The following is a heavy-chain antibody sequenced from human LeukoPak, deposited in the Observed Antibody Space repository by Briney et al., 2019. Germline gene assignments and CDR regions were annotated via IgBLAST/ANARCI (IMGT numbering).Heavy chain of an antibody. D-gene: IGHD3-10*01. CDR3: ARGPGDWFDP. Sequence: SETLSLTCTVSGGSISSYYWSWIRQPPGKGLEWIGSIYYSGSTYYNPSLKSRVTISVDTSKNQFSLKLSSVTAADTAVYYCARGPGDWFDPWGQGTLVTVSS. CDR2: IYYSGST. CDR1: GGSISSYY. V-gene: IGHV4-59*12. J-gene: IGHJ5*02.